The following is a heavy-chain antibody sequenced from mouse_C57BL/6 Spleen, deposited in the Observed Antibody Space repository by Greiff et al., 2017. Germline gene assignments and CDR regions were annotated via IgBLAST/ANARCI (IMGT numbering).Heavy chain of an antibody. D-gene: IGHD2-4*01. CDR3: ARYYDYDEGFAY. J-gene: IGHJ3*01. Sequence: QVQLQQSGPELVKPGASVKISCKASGYAFSSYWMNWVKQRPGKGLEWIGRIYPGDGDTNYNGKFKGKATLTADKSSSTAYMQLSSLTSEDSAVYFCARYYDYDEGFAYWGQGTLVTVSA. CDR1: GYAFSSYW. V-gene: IGHV1-82*01. CDR2: IYPGDGDT.